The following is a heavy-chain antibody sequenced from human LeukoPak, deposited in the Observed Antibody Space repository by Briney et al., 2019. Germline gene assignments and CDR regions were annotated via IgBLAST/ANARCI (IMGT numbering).Heavy chain of an antibody. CDR1: GFTFSDYA. D-gene: IGHD5-12*01. CDR3: ARGPQPYDHSGSRAFDI. CDR2: ISSNGDIT. J-gene: IGHJ3*02. V-gene: IGHV3-64*01. Sequence: PGGSLRLSCAASGFTFSDYAMHWVRQAPGKKLEYVSTISSNGDITYYATSVKGRFTISRDNSKNTLFLQLGSLRAEDMAVYYCARGPQPYDHSGSRAFDIWRQGAMVTVST.